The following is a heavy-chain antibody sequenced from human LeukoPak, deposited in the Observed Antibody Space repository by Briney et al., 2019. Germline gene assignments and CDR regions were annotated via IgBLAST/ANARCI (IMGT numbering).Heavy chain of an antibody. Sequence: PSETLSLTCTVSGGSISSSSYYWGWIRQPPGKGLEWIGSIYYSGSTYYNPSLKSRVTISVDTSKNQFSLKLSSVTAADTAVYYCARTRGYGDYDFLHAFDIWGQGTMVTVSS. CDR1: GGSISSSSYY. CDR2: IYYSGST. CDR3: ARTRGYGDYDFLHAFDI. D-gene: IGHD4-17*01. J-gene: IGHJ3*02. V-gene: IGHV4-39*01.